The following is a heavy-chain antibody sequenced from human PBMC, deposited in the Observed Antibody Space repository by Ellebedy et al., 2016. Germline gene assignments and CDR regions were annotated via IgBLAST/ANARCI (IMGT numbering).Heavy chain of an antibody. V-gene: IGHV4-39*01. CDR3: ARVGFDY. J-gene: IGHJ4*02. CDR2: IYYSGTT. Sequence: SETLSLTCTVSGDSINKRNYYWGWIRQPPGKGLEWIGSIYYSGTTYYSPSLKSRVTISVDTSKNQFSLKLSSVTAADTAVYYCARVGFDYWGQGTLVTVSS. CDR1: GDSINKRNYY.